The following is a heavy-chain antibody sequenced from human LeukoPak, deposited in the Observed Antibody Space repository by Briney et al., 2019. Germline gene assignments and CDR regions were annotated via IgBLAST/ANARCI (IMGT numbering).Heavy chain of an antibody. CDR3: TTEGPVQGLEGLIDY. CDR1: GFTFSKAW. CDR2: IKSKTDGGTT. Sequence: KSGGSLRLSCAASGFTFSKAWMSWVRQAPGKGLEWVGRIKSKTDGGTTDYAAPVKGRFTISRDDSKNTLYLQMNSLKTEDTAVYYCTTEGPVQGLEGLIDYWGQGTLVTVSS. J-gene: IGHJ4*02. D-gene: IGHD6-19*01. V-gene: IGHV3-15*01.